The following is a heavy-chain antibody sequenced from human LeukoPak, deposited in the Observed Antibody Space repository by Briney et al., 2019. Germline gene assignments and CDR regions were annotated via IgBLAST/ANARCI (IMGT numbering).Heavy chain of an antibody. CDR3: ARQGGWCAFDI. CDR1: GGSFCGYY. V-gene: IGHV4-34*01. CDR2: INHSGST. J-gene: IGHJ3*02. D-gene: IGHD6-19*01. Sequence: SETLSLTCAVYGGSFCGYYWSWVRQPPGKGLEWIGEINHSGSTNYNPSLKSRVTISVDTYKNQFSLKLRSVTAADTAVYYCARQGGWCAFDIWGQGTMVTVSS.